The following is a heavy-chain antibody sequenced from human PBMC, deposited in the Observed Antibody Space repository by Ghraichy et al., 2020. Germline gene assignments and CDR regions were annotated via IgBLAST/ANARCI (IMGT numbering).Heavy chain of an antibody. Sequence: ASVKVSCKASGYTFTSYDINWVRQATGQGLEWMGWMNPNSGNTGYAQKFQGRVTMTRNTSINTAYMELSSLRSEDTAVYYCARRVGATTEEKWFDPWGQGTLVTVSS. V-gene: IGHV1-8*01. CDR2: MNPNSGNT. CDR3: ARRVGATTEEKWFDP. D-gene: IGHD1-26*01. CDR1: GYTFTSYD. J-gene: IGHJ5*02.